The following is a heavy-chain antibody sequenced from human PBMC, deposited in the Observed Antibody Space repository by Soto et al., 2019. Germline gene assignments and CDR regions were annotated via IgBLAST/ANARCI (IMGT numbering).Heavy chain of an antibody. CDR2: IYTSGST. CDR3: ARVPIAAPGHYGMDV. J-gene: IGHJ6*02. CDR1: GGSISSYY. V-gene: IGHV4-4*07. D-gene: IGHD6-6*01. Sequence: NPSETLSLTCTVSGGSISSYYWSWIRQPAGKGLEWIGRIYTSGSTNYNPSLKSRVTMSVDTSKNQFSLKLSSVTAADTAVYYCARVPIAAPGHYGMDVWGQGTTVTVSS.